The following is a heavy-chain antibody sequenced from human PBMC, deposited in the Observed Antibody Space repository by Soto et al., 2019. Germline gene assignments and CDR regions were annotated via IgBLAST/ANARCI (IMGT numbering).Heavy chain of an antibody. J-gene: IGHJ6*02. CDR3: ARDFFSRYYYYGMDV. CDR2: IYYSGST. CDR1: GGSVSSGSYY. Sequence: SETLSLTCTVSGGSVSSGSYYWSWIRQPPGKGQEWIGYIYYSGSTNYNPSLKNRVTISVDTSKNQFSLKLSSVTAAVTAVYFCARDFFSRYYYYGMDVWGQGTTVTVSS. D-gene: IGHD3-3*02. V-gene: IGHV4-61*01.